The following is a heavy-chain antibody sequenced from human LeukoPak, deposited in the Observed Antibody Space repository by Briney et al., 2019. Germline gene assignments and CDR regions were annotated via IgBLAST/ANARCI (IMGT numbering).Heavy chain of an antibody. CDR2: ISSSSSYI. CDR3: ARDPDSGIAVAGTDY. D-gene: IGHD6-19*01. Sequence: PGGSLRLSCAASGFTFSSYSMNWVRQAPGKGLEWVSSISSSSSYIYYADSVKGRFTISRDNAKNSLYLQMNSLRAEDTAVYYCARDPDSGIAVAGTDYWGQGTLVTVSS. CDR1: GFTFSSYS. J-gene: IGHJ4*02. V-gene: IGHV3-21*01.